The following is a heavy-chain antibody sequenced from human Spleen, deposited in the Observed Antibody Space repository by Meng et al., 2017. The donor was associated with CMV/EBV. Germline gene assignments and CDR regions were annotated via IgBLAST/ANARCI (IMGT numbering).Heavy chain of an antibody. D-gene: IGHD1-1*01. V-gene: IGHV3-30*02. CDR3: AADDIKSEDSYHFAMDV. J-gene: IGHJ6*02. Sequence: GGSLRLSCVASGFAFNSYGMHWVRRAPGRGLEWVTFIRYDGRNKYYADSVKGRFTISRDKAKNTLYLQMNSLSAEDTAIYYCAADDIKSEDSYHFAMDVWGQGTTVTVSS. CDR1: GFAFNSYG. CDR2: IRYDGRNK.